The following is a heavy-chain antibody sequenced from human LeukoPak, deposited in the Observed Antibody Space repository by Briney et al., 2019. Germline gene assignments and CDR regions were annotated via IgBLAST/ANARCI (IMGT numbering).Heavy chain of an antibody. CDR1: GFTFSSYA. Sequence: GGSLRLSCAASGFTFSSYAMHWVRQAPGKGLEWVSGISWNSGSIGYADSVKGRFTISRDNAKNSLYLQMNSLRAEDTALYYCAKWDYGDSSDYWGQGTLVTVSS. V-gene: IGHV3-9*01. D-gene: IGHD4-17*01. J-gene: IGHJ4*02. CDR2: ISWNSGSI. CDR3: AKWDYGDSSDY.